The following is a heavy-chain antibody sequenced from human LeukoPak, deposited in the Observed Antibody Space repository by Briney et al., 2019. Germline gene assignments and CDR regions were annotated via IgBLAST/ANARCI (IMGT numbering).Heavy chain of an antibody. J-gene: IGHJ2*01. CDR2: IRYDGSNK. CDR1: GFTFSSYG. D-gene: IGHD4-23*01. V-gene: IGHV3-30*02. CDR3: ANKYGGNSGWYFDL. Sequence: PGGSLRLSCAASGFTFSSYGMHWVRQAPGKGLEWVAFIRYDGSNKYYADSVKGRFTISRDNSKNTLYLQMNSLRAEDTAVYYCANKYGGNSGWYFDLWGRGTLVTVSS.